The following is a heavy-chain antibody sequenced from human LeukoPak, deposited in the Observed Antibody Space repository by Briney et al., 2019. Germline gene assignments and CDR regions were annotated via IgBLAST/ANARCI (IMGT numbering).Heavy chain of an antibody. Sequence: SETLSLTCTVSGGSISSYYWSWIRQPPGKGLEWIGCIYYSGYTNYKSSLKSRVTISVDTSKNQFSLKLSSVTAADTAVYYCAREMAAAGTVGLVYWGQGTLVTVSS. CDR1: GGSISSYY. CDR2: IYYSGYT. V-gene: IGHV4-59*12. CDR3: AREMAAAGTVGLVY. D-gene: IGHD6-13*01. J-gene: IGHJ4*02.